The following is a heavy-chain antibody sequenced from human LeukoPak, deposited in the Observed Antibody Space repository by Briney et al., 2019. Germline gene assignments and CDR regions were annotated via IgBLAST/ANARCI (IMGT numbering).Heavy chain of an antibody. D-gene: IGHD6-6*01. J-gene: IGHJ4*02. Sequence: GGSLRLSCAASGFTFSSYAMSWVRQAPGKGLEWVSAISGSGGSTYYAASVKGRFTISRDNSKNTLYLQRNSLRAEDTAVYYCAKGGMSIAARAIDYWGQGTLVTVSS. CDR3: AKGGMSIAARAIDY. V-gene: IGHV3-23*01. CDR1: GFTFSSYA. CDR2: ISGSGGST.